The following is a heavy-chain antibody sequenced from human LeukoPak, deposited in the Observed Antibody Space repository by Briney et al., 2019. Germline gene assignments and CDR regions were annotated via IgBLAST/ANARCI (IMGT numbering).Heavy chain of an antibody. Sequence: GGSLRLSCAASGFTVSSNYMSWVRQAPGKGLEWVSVIYSGGSTYYADSVTGRFTISRDNSKNTLYLQMNSLRAEDTAVYYCAREATNYFDYWGQGTLVTVSS. V-gene: IGHV3-53*01. CDR1: GFTVSSNY. CDR2: IYSGGST. CDR3: AREATNYFDY. D-gene: IGHD5-24*01. J-gene: IGHJ4*02.